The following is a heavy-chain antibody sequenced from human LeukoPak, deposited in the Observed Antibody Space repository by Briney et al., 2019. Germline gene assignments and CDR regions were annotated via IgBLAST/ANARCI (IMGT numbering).Heavy chain of an antibody. CDR2: INPSGGST. CDR1: GYTFTSYY. Sequence: ASVKVSCKASGYTFTSYYKHWVRQAPGQGLEWMGIINPSGGSTSYAQKFQGRVTMTRDTSTSTIYMELSSLRSEDTAVYYCARTQDGATSSDYWGQGTLVTVSS. CDR3: ARTQDGATSSDY. D-gene: IGHD1-26*01. V-gene: IGHV1-46*01. J-gene: IGHJ4*02.